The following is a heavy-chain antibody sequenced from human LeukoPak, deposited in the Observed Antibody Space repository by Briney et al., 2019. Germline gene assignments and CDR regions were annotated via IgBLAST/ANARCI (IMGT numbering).Heavy chain of an antibody. CDR1: GFTFSDSY. CDR3: ARVALLWFGGFDY. CDR2: ISSSGSTI. D-gene: IGHD3-10*01. Sequence: GGSLRLSCAASGFTFSDSYMSWIRQSPGKGLEWVSYISSSGSTIYYADSVKGRFTISRDNAKNSLCLQMNSLRAEDTAVYYCARVALLWFGGFDYWGQGTLVTVSS. V-gene: IGHV3-11*04. J-gene: IGHJ4*02.